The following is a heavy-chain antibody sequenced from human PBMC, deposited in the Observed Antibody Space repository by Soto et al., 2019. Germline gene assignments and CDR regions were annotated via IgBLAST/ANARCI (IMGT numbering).Heavy chain of an antibody. Sequence: SETLSLTCTVSGASISSGDYLWSWIRQAQGKGLEWIGYIFSSGTTYYNPSLKSRLTMSLDTSQNQFSLKLNSVTAADTAVYFCARVPSPFDFYYAMDVWGQGTTVTVS. D-gene: IGHD3-16*01. CDR2: IFSSGTT. CDR1: GASISSGDYL. J-gene: IGHJ6*02. V-gene: IGHV4-30-4*02. CDR3: ARVPSPFDFYYAMDV.